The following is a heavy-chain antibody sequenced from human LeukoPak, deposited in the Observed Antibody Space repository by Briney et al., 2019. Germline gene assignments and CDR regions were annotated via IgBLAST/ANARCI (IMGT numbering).Heavy chain of an antibody. CDR3: AKQGNYDILTGYYTHLY. CDR2: IRGSGDSP. V-gene: IGHV3-23*01. J-gene: IGHJ4*02. Sequence: GGSLRLSSAASGFTFSRYAMTSVREAPGKGLEWVSDIRGSGDSPYYADSVKGRFTISRDNSKNTLYLQMNGLRAEDTAVYYCAKQGNYDILTGYYTHLYWGQGTLVTVSS. D-gene: IGHD3-9*01. CDR1: GFTFSRYA.